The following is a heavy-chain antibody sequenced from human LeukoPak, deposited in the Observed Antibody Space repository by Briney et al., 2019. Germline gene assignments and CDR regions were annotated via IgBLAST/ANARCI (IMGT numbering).Heavy chain of an antibody. CDR2: INSDGSST. J-gene: IGHJ6*03. V-gene: IGHV3-74*01. CDR3: ARDPLFYCSGGSCPGYMGV. Sequence: GGSLRLSCAASGFTFSSYWMHWVRQAPGKGLVWVSRINSDGSSTSYADSVKGRFTISRDNAKNTLYLQMNSLRAEDTAVYYCARDPLFYCSGGSCPGYMGVWGKGTTVTVSS. CDR1: GFTFSSYW. D-gene: IGHD2-15*01.